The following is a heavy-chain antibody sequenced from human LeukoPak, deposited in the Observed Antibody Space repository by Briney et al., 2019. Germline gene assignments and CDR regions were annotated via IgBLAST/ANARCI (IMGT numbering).Heavy chain of an antibody. CDR2: ISGSGGST. D-gene: IGHD2/OR15-2a*01. CDR1: GFTFSSYA. V-gene: IGHV3-23*01. J-gene: IGHJ6*03. Sequence: GGSLRLSCAASGFTFSSYAMSWVRQAPGKGLEWVSAISGSGGSTYYADSVKGRFTISRDNSKNTLYLQMNSLRAEDTAVYYCAKDARLLSNNYYYYMDVWGKGTTVTISS. CDR3: AKDARLLSNNYYYYMDV.